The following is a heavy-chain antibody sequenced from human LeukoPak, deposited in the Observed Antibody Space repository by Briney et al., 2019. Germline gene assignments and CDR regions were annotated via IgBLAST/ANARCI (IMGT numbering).Heavy chain of an antibody. D-gene: IGHD6-19*01. CDR2: IDPKSGGT. V-gene: IGHV1-2*02. Sequence: ASVKVSCKASGYTFPDFYIHWVRQAPGQGPEWMGWIDPKSGGTKYAQKFQGRVTITRDTSTSTAYMELSRLRPDDPAVYYCAAWRGYSSGWSGPFDYWGQGTQVTVSS. CDR1: GYTFPDFY. CDR3: AAWRGYSSGWSGPFDY. J-gene: IGHJ4*02.